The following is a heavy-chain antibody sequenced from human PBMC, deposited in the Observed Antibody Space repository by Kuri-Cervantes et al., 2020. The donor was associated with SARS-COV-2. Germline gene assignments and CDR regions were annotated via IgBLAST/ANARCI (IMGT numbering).Heavy chain of an antibody. J-gene: IGHJ3*02. V-gene: IGHV3-21*01. CDR1: GFTFSSYS. D-gene: IGHD2-21*02. CDR3: VRDPAYCGGDCYSDGDAFDI. Sequence: ETLSLTCAASGFTFSSYSMNWVRQAPGKGLEWVSSISSSSSYRYYADSVKGRFTISRDNDKNSLYLQMNSLRAEDTAVYYCVRDPAYCGGDCYSDGDAFDIWGQGTMVTVSS. CDR2: ISSSSSYR.